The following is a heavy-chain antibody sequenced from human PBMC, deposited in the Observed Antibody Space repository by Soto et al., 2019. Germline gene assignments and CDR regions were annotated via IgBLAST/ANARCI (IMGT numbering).Heavy chain of an antibody. V-gene: IGHV3-48*01. CDR3: ARGEGWFDP. J-gene: IGHJ5*02. CDR1: GLTLSYYS. D-gene: IGHD1-26*01. Sequence: EVQLVESGGALVQPGGSLRLSCSASGLTLSYYSMNWLRQAPGKGLEWVSYISSSSSTIYYADSVKGRFTISRDNAKNSLFLQMNILRAEDTAMYYCARGEGWFDPWGQGTLVTVSS. CDR2: ISSSSSTI.